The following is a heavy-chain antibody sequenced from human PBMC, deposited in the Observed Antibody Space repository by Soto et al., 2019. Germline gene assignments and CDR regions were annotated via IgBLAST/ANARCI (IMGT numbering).Heavy chain of an antibody. CDR1: GFTFSSYG. CDR2: IWYDGSNK. D-gene: IGHD2-2*02. CDR3: ARGGYCSSTSCYTYYYYGMDV. J-gene: IGHJ6*02. V-gene: IGHV3-33*01. Sequence: GGSLRLSCAASGFTFSSYGMHWVRQAPGKGLEWVAVIWYDGSNKYYVDSVKGRFTISRDNSKNTLYLQMNSLRAEDTAVYYCARGGYCSSTSCYTYYYYGMDVWGQGTTVTVSS.